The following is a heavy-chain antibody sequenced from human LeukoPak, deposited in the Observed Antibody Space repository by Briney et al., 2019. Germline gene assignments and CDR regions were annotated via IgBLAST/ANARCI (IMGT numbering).Heavy chain of an antibody. CDR1: GFPLSHDG. D-gene: IGHD3-16*01. V-gene: IGHV3-30*02. Sequence: GGSLRLSCGASGFPLSHDGMHGVPQAPGKALEWVALINSETFGSRVSFSNSVKGRFTISRDNSKDTLYLQMNSLRAEDTAVYYCAKDRAHTFSFVYWGQGILFTVSS. J-gene: IGHJ4*02. CDR2: INSETFGSRV. CDR3: AKDRAHTFSFVY.